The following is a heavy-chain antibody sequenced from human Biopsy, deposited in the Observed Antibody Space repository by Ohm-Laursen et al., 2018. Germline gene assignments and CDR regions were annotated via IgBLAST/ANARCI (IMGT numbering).Heavy chain of an antibody. CDR3: ARDPYCSGGNCYSPLDH. D-gene: IGHD2-15*01. J-gene: IGHJ4*02. CDR2: IDPDCGRT. CDR1: GYTFSLYH. V-gene: IGHV1-2*02. Sequence: ASVKVSCKSSGYTFSLYHIHWVRQAPGQGLEWMGWIDPDCGRTSFGQNFQGRVTMTSDTSTGTAYLELTRLRSDDTAVYYCARDPYCSGGNCYSPLDHWGQGTLVTVSA.